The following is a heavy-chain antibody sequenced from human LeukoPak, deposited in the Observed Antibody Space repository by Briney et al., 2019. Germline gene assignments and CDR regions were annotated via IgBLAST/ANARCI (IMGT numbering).Heavy chain of an antibody. CDR2: ISTSSSYI. J-gene: IGHJ6*03. D-gene: IGHD3-3*01. Sequence: SGGSLRLSCAASGFTFSNHNMNWVRQAPGKGLEWVSSISTSSSYIYYAGSVKGRFTISRDNAKNSLYLQMNSLRAEDTAVYYCARVAPAYYDFWSGYSAFYYYYYYMDVWGKGTTVTVSS. CDR1: GFTFSNHN. V-gene: IGHV3-21*01. CDR3: ARVAPAYYDFWSGYSAFYYYYYYMDV.